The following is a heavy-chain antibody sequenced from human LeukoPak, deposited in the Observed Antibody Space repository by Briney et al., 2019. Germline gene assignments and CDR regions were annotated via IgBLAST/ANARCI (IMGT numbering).Heavy chain of an antibody. D-gene: IGHD3-16*01. V-gene: IGHV1-46*01. CDR3: ARGFRMITFGGVV. CDR1: GYTFTSYY. J-gene: IGHJ4*02. CDR2: INPSGGST. Sequence: GASVKVSCKASGYTFTSYYMHWVRQAPGQGLEWMGIINPSGGSTSYAQKFQGRVTMTRNTSISTAYMELSSLRSEDTAVYYCARGFRMITFGGVVWGQGTLVTVSS.